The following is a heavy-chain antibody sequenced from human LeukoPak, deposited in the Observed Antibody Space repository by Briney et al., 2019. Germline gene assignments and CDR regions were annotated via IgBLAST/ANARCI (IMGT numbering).Heavy chain of an antibody. J-gene: IGHJ5*02. CDR2: ISGSGGST. Sequence: AGGSLRLSCAASGFSFSSYAMNWVRQAPGKGLEWVSAISGSGGSTYYADSVKGRFTISRDNSKNTLFLQMNSLRAEDTAVHYCAKDRGMTTVISNWFDPWGQGTLVTVSS. CDR1: GFSFSSYA. CDR3: AKDRGMTTVISNWFDP. D-gene: IGHD4-17*01. V-gene: IGHV3-23*01.